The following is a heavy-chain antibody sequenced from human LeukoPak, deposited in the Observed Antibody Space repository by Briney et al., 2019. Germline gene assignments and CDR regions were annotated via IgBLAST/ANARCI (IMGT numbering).Heavy chain of an antibody. Sequence: ASVKVSCKASGYTFTGYYMHWVRQAPGQGLEWMGWINPNSGGTNYAQEFQGRVTMTRDTSISTAYMELSRLRSDDTAVYYCAREAAAVSFDYWGQGTLVTVSS. J-gene: IGHJ4*02. CDR1: GYTFTGYY. CDR3: AREAAAVSFDY. V-gene: IGHV1-2*02. CDR2: INPNSGGT. D-gene: IGHD6-13*01.